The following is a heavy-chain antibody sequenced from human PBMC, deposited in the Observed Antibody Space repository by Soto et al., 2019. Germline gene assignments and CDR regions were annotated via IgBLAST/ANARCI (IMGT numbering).Heavy chain of an antibody. V-gene: IGHV4-39*01. CDR3: ARLSGSYNDRYFDY. D-gene: IGHD1-26*01. J-gene: IGHJ4*02. CDR2: VYYNGNT. Sequence: ASETLSLTCTVSGSSTSSSSYQCVWHRHTPGKGLEWIGNVYYNGNTYYNPSLKSRVTISVDTSNNQFSLKVKSVTAADTAVYYCARLSGSYNDRYFDYWGQGTLVTVS. CDR1: GSSTSSSSYQ.